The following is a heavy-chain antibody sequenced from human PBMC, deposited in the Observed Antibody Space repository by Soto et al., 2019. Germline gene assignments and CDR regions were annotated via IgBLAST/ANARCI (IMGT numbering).Heavy chain of an antibody. V-gene: IGHV5-51*01. CDR1: GYNFNTYW. J-gene: IGHJ4*02. CDR3: ATSTVSYVDIVSSTTRGYFDH. D-gene: IGHD5-12*01. Sequence: PGESLKISCEGPGYNFNTYWIGWVRQMPGKGLEWMALIYPGDSDTRYSPSFEGQVTLSVDRSISTAYLQWSSLKASDTAIYYCATSTVSYVDIVSSTTRGYFDHWGQGTLVTVSS. CDR2: IYPGDSDT.